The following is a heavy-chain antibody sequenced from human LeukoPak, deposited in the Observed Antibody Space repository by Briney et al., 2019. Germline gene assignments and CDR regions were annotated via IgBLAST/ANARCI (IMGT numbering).Heavy chain of an antibody. CDR1: GFTFSSYA. CDR3: ARGREGLSGYGRRRYYYYYMDV. Sequence: GGSLRLSCAASGFTFSSYAMHWGRQAPGKGLEWLAVISYDGTNKYYADSVKGRFTISRDNSKNTLYLQMNSLRDEDTAVYYCARGREGLSGYGRRRYYYYYMDVWGKGTTVTVSS. V-gene: IGHV3-30*04. J-gene: IGHJ6*03. D-gene: IGHD5-12*01. CDR2: ISYDGTNK.